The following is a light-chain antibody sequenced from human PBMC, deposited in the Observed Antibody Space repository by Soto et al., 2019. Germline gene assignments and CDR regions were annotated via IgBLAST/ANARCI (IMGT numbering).Light chain of an antibody. J-gene: IGKJ1*01. CDR3: QQRSNWPWT. CDR1: QSVSSSY. CDR2: DAS. V-gene: IGKV3D-20*02. Sequence: EIVLTQSPVTLSLSPGERATLSCRASQSVSSSYLAWYQQKPGQAPRLLIYDASNRATGIPARFSGSGSGTDFTLTISSLEPEDFAVYYCQQRSNWPWTFGQGT.